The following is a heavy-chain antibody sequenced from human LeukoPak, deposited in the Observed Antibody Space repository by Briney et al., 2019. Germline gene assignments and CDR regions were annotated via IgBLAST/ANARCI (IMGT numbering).Heavy chain of an antibody. CDR1: GYTFTSYG. Sequence: ASVKVSCKASGYTFTSYGISWVRQAPGQGLEWMGWISGYNGKTNYAQKLQGRVTMTTDTSTSTAYMELRSLRSDDTAMYYCARVPIPEVLWFGEEQGGYYYYMDVWGKGTTVTISS. CDR2: ISGYNGKT. D-gene: IGHD3-10*01. V-gene: IGHV1-18*01. CDR3: ARVPIPEVLWFGEEQGGYYYYMDV. J-gene: IGHJ6*03.